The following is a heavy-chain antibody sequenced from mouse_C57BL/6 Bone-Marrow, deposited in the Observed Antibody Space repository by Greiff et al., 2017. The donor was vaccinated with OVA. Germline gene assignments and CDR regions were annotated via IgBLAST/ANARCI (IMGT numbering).Heavy chain of an antibody. V-gene: IGHV1-81*01. CDR2: IYPRSGNT. CDR1: GYTFTSYG. J-gene: IGHJ2*01. CDR3: AREGDYPYYFDY. D-gene: IGHD2-4*01. Sequence: QVQLQQSGAELARPGASVKLSCKASGYTFTSYGISWVKQRTGQGLEWIGEIYPRSGNTYYNEKFKGKATLTADKSSSTAYMELRSLTSEDSAVYSCAREGDYPYYFDYWGQGTTLTVSS.